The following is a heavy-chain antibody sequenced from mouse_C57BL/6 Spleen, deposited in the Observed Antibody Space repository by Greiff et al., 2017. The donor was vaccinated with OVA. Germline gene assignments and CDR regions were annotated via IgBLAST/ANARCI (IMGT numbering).Heavy chain of an antibody. J-gene: IGHJ3*01. D-gene: IGHD2-4*01. CDR1: GYSITSGYY. CDR2: ISYDGSN. Sequence: EVQLQESGPGLVKPSQSLSLTCSVTGYSITSGYYWNWIRQFPGNKLEWMGYISYDGSNNYNPSLKNRISITRDTSKNQFFLKLNSVTTEDTATYYCAREVYDYAFAYWGQGTLVTVSA. V-gene: IGHV3-6*01. CDR3: AREVYDYAFAY.